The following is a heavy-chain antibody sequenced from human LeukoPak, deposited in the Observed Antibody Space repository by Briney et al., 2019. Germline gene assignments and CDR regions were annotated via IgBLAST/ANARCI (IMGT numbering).Heavy chain of an antibody. CDR2: ISSSGSTI. D-gene: IGHD2-15*01. Sequence: GGSLRLSCAASGFTFSSYSMNWVRQAPGKGLEWVSYISSSGSTIYYADSVKGRFTISRDNAKNSLYLQMNSLRAEDTAVYYCARPYCSGGSCYTYYYYMDVWGKGTTVTVSS. CDR1: GFTFSSYS. J-gene: IGHJ6*03. V-gene: IGHV3-48*04. CDR3: ARPYCSGGSCYTYYYYMDV.